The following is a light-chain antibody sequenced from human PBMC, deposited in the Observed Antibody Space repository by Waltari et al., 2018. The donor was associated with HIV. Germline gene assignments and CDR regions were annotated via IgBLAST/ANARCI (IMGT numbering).Light chain of an antibody. CDR3: AAWDDSLNGYV. V-gene: IGLV1-44*01. Sequence: QSVLPQPPSASGTPGQRVTLSCSGSSSHIGSNPVNWYQQLPGTAPKLLIYSNNQRPSGVPDRFSGSKSGTSASLAISGLQSEDEADYYCAAWDDSLNGYVFGTGTKVTVL. CDR1: SSHIGSNP. J-gene: IGLJ1*01. CDR2: SNN.